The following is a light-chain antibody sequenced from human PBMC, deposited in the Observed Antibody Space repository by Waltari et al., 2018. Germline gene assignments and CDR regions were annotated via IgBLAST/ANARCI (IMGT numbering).Light chain of an antibody. Sequence: NFMLTQPHSVSASPGKTVTLSCTGTGGSIASNYVQWYLQRPGSAPNTVIYEDDHRPAVVPVRFSGSIDISSNSAFLTISGLTTEDEADYYCQSYDSANNWVFGGGTQLTVL. V-gene: IGLV6-57*02. J-gene: IGLJ3*02. CDR1: GGSIASNY. CDR2: EDD. CDR3: QSYDSANNWV.